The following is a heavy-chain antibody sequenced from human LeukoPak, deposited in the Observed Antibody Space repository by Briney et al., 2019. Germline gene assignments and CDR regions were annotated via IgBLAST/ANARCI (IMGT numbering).Heavy chain of an antibody. V-gene: IGHV3-9*01. CDR1: GFTFDDYA. CDR2: ISWNSGSI. Sequence: PGGSLRLSCAASGFTFDDYAMHWVRQAPGKGLEWVSGISWNSGSIGYADSVKGRFTISRDNAKNSLYLQMNSLRAEDTALYYCAKARYNDSCGYYDFDYWGQGTLVTVSS. J-gene: IGHJ4*02. D-gene: IGHD3-22*01. CDR3: AKARYNDSCGYYDFDY.